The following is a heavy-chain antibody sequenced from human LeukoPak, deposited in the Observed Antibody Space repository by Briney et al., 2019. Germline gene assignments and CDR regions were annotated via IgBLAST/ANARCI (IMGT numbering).Heavy chain of an antibody. Sequence: SETLSLTCAVSGYSISSGYFWGWIRQPPGKGLEWIGSIYYSGSTYYNPSLKSRVTISVYTSKNQFSLKLSSVTAADTAVYYCARLPYCGSINCYSPYYFDYWGQGTLVTVSS. CDR3: ARLPYCGSINCYSPYYFDY. V-gene: IGHV4-38-2*01. CDR1: GYSISSGYF. D-gene: IGHD2-2*01. CDR2: IYYSGST. J-gene: IGHJ4*02.